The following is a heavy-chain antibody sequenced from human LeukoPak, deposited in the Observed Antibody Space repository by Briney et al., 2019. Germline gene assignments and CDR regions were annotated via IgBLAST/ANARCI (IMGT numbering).Heavy chain of an antibody. CDR2: LDPISGNT. CDR1: GYIFTTYD. J-gene: IGHJ6*03. Sequence: ASVKVSCKASGYIFTTYDISWVRQASGQGLEWVGWLDPISGNTGFAQKFQGRVTITRNTSVSTAYMEVNGLTSEDTAVYYCARGRHKGGNYYYYYMDVWGKGTTVTVSS. CDR3: ARGRHKGGNYYYYYMDV. V-gene: IGHV1-8*03. D-gene: IGHD3-16*01.